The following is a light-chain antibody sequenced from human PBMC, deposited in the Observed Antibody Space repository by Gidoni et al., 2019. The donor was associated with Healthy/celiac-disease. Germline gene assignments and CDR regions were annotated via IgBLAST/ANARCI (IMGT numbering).Light chain of an antibody. CDR3: MQALQTPWT. J-gene: IGKJ1*01. V-gene: IGKV2-28*01. CDR1: PSLLHSNGYNY. Sequence: DIVMTQSPLSLPVTPGEPASISCRSSPSLLHSNGYNYLDWYLQKPGQSPQLLIYLGSNRASGVPDRFSGSGSGTDFTLKISRVEAEDVGVYYCMQALQTPWTFXXXTKVEIK. CDR2: LGS.